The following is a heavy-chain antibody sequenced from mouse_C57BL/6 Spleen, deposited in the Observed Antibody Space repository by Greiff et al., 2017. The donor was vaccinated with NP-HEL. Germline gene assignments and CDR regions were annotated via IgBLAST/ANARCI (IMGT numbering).Heavy chain of an antibody. CDR3: ARDGQGFDY. D-gene: IGHD3-2*02. Sequence: EVMLVESEGGLVQPGSSMKLSCTASGFTFSDYYMAWVRQVPEKGLEWVANINYDGSSTYYLDSLKSRFIISRDNAKNILYLQMSSLKSEDTATYYCARDGQGFDYWGQGTTLTVSS. V-gene: IGHV5-16*01. CDR2: INYDGSST. J-gene: IGHJ2*01. CDR1: GFTFSDYY.